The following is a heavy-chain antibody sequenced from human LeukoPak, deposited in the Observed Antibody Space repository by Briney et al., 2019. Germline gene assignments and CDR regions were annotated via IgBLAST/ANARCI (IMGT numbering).Heavy chain of an antibody. CDR1: GYTFTGYY. CDR2: VNPNSGGT. Sequence: ASVKVSCKASGYTFTGYYMDWVRQAPGQGLEWMGRVNPNSGGTNYAQKFQGRVTMTRDTSISTAYMELSRLRSDDTAVYYCARGYDSSAPPGYWGQGTLVTVSS. J-gene: IGHJ4*02. D-gene: IGHD3-22*01. V-gene: IGHV1-2*06. CDR3: ARGYDSSAPPGY.